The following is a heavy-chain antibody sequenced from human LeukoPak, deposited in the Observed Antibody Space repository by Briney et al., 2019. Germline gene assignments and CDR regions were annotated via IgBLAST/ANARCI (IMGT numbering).Heavy chain of an antibody. V-gene: IGHV4-34*01. CDR2: INHSGST. Sequence: SETLSLTCAVYGGSFSGYYWSWIRQPPGKGLEWIGEINHSGSTNYNPSLKSRVTISVDTSKNQFSLRLTSVTAADTAAYYCVGARFGNFDYWGQGTVVSVSS. CDR1: GGSFSGYY. D-gene: IGHD3-10*01. CDR3: VGARFGNFDY. J-gene: IGHJ4*02.